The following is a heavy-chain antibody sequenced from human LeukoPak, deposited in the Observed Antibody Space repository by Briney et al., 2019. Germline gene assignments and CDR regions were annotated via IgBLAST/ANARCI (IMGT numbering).Heavy chain of an antibody. V-gene: IGHV3-23*01. CDR1: GFTFSSYA. CDR3: ARGHDYGDYVAAEYFQH. CDR2: ISGSGGST. J-gene: IGHJ1*01. D-gene: IGHD4-17*01. Sequence: GGSLRLSCAASGFTFSSYAMSWVRQAPGKGLEWVSAISGSGGSTYYADSVKGRFTISRDNSKNTLYLQMNSLRAEDTAVYYCARGHDYGDYVAAEYFQHWGQGTLVTVSS.